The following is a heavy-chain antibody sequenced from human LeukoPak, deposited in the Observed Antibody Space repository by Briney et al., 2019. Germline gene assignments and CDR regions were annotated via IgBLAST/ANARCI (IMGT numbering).Heavy chain of an antibody. Sequence: GGSLRLSCAASGFTFSNYAMNWVRQAPGKGLEWVSAISGSGGNTYYADSVKGRFTISRDNSKNTLYLQMNSLRAEDTAVYYCAKASGGATDYWGQGTLVTVSS. V-gene: IGHV3-23*01. CDR3: AKASGGATDY. J-gene: IGHJ4*02. CDR1: GFTFSNYA. CDR2: ISGSGGNT. D-gene: IGHD1-26*01.